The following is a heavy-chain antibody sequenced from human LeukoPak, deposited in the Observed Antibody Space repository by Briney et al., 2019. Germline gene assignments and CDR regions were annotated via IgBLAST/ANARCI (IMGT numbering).Heavy chain of an antibody. Sequence: PGGSLRLSCVFPSLIFNHAWMNWVRQAPGKGLEWVGRVKSVAEGGASEYGTPVKGRFTISRDDSKKTVYLQMHNLSTEDTALYYCTKNTGDFDIWGQGTMVIVSS. D-gene: IGHD4-17*01. V-gene: IGHV3-15*07. J-gene: IGHJ3*02. CDR2: VKSVAEGGAS. CDR1: SLIFNHAW. CDR3: TKNTGDFDI.